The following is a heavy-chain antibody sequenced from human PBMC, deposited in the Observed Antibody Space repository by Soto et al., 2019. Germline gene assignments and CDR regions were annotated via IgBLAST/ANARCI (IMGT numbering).Heavy chain of an antibody. CDR2: IIPIFGTA. J-gene: IGHJ6*02. CDR3: AREGAQGRPAASLLGMDG. Sequence: GASVKVSCKAPGGTFSSYAISWVRPAPGQGLEWMGGIIPIFGTANYAQKFQGRVTITADESTSTAYTELSSLRSEDKAVYYCAREGAQGRPAASLLGMDGWGQVTTVTVAS. V-gene: IGHV1-69*13. CDR1: GGTFSSYA. D-gene: IGHD2-2*01.